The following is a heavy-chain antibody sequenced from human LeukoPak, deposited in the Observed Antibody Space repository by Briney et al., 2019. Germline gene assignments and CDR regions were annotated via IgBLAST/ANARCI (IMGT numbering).Heavy chain of an antibody. Sequence: ASVKVSCKASGGTFSSYAISWVRQATGQGLEWMGGIIPIFGTANYTQKFQGRVTITTDESTSTAYMELSSLRFEDTAVYYCARVSAAARRPNNYYYYMDVWGKGTTVTVSS. D-gene: IGHD6-6*01. CDR1: GGTFSSYA. V-gene: IGHV1-69*05. CDR3: ARVSAAARRPNNYYYYMDV. J-gene: IGHJ6*03. CDR2: IIPIFGTA.